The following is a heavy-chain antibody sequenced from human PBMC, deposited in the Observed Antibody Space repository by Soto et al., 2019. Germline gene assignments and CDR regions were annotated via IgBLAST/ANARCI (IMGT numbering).Heavy chain of an antibody. Sequence: GGSMKLSRATPRFPFRNYEMPRVPPAPGKGLEYVSGISNNGAHTDYAKSVKGRFTISRDNSENTLYLQMGSLRAEDMALYYCARRGYGSRWPNVYMDVWGKGTTVTVS. CDR3: ARRGYGSRWPNVYMDV. CDR2: ISNNGAHT. D-gene: IGHD6-13*01. V-gene: IGHV3-64*01. J-gene: IGHJ6*03. CDR1: RFPFRNYE.